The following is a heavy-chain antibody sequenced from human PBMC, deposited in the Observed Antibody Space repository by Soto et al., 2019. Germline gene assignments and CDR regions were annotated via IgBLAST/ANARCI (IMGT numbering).Heavy chain of an antibody. J-gene: IGHJ4*02. CDR3: ARANQDYGDYYYFDY. CDR1: GGSISSGGYY. D-gene: IGHD4-17*01. Sequence: LSLTCTVSGGSISSGGYYWSWIRQHPGKSLEWIGYIYYSGSTYYNQTLKSRVTISVDTSKNKISQKQSTMTAADTAVYYCARANQDYGDYYYFDYWGQGTLVTVS. CDR2: IYYSGST. V-gene: IGHV4-31*03.